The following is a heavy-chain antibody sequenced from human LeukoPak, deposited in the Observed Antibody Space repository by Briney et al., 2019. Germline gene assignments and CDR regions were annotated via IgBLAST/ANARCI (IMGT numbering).Heavy chain of an antibody. CDR3: ARGVSRDPIHY. Sequence: GRSLRLSREASRFTFSLYAMHWVRQAPGKGLEWVAVMSYDENSEYYADSVKGRFTISRDNSKNTLYLQMNSLRPEDTALYYYARGVSRDPIHYWGQGTLVTVSS. CDR1: RFTFSLYA. J-gene: IGHJ4*02. CDR2: MSYDENSE. V-gene: IGHV3-30-3*01. D-gene: IGHD2-21*02.